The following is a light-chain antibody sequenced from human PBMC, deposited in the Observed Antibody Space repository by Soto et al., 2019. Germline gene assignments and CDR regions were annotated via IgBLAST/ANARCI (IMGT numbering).Light chain of an antibody. Sequence: DIQMTQSPSSLSASVGDRVTITCRARQSISNCLSWFQQKPGQAPKLLIYAASSLQSGVPSRFSGSGSGTDLILTIDSLQPEDFATYYCQQTYIAPATFGQGTKVGVK. CDR3: QQTYIAPAT. J-gene: IGKJ1*01. CDR1: QSISNC. V-gene: IGKV1-39*01. CDR2: AAS.